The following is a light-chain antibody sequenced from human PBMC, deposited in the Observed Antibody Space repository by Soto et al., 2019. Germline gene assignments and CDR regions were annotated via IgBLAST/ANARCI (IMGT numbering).Light chain of an antibody. CDR2: AAY. CDR1: QDISTY. Sequence: DIQMTQAPSSLSASVGDRVTITCRARQDISTYLAWYQQKPGKVPKLLISAAYTLQSGVPPRFSGSGSGTDFTLTTSSLQPEEVATYYCQKYDNAQLTFGGGTKVEIK. CDR3: QKYDNAQLT. V-gene: IGKV1-27*01. J-gene: IGKJ4*01.